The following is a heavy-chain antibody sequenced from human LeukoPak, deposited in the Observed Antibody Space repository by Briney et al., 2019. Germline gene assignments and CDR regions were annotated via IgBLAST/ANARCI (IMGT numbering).Heavy chain of an antibody. J-gene: IGHJ4*02. CDR2: INPNSGGT. D-gene: IGHD6-6*01. Sequence: ASVKVSCKASGYTFTSYGISWVRQAPGQGLEWMGWINPNSGGTNYAQKFQGRVTMTRDTSISTAYMELSRLRSDDTAVYYCARCSSSSGCDYWGQGTLVTVSS. CDR3: ARCSSSSGCDY. V-gene: IGHV1-2*02. CDR1: GYTFTSYG.